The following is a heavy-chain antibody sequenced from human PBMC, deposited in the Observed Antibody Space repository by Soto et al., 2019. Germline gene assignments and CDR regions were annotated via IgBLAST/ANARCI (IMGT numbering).Heavy chain of an antibody. J-gene: IGHJ6*02. CDR1: GYTFTSYG. CDR3: AKILPPGSQDYYYYGMDV. CDR2: ISAYNGNT. D-gene: IGHD3-10*01. Sequence: ASVKVSCKASGYTFTSYGISWVRQAPGQGLEWMGWISAYNGNTNYAQKLQGRVTMTTDTSTSTAYKELRSLRSDDTAVYYCAKILPPGSQDYYYYGMDVWGQGTTVTVSS. V-gene: IGHV1-18*04.